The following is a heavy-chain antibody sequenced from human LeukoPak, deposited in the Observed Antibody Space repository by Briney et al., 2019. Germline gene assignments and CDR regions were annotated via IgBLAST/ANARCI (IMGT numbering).Heavy chain of an antibody. CDR2: IFPSGGEI. CDR3: VRGRERVAATNNWFDP. J-gene: IGHJ5*02. D-gene: IGHD2-15*01. Sequence: PGGSLRLSCAASGFTFSTFAMIWVRQPPGKGLEWVSSIFPSGGEIHYADSVRGRFTISRDNSKSTLSLQMNSLRAEDTAVYYCVRGRERVAATNNWFDPWGQGTLVTVSS. V-gene: IGHV3-23*01. CDR1: GFTFSTFA.